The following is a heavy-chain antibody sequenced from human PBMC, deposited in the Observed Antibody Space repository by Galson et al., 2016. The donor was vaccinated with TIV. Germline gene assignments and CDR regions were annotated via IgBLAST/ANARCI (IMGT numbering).Heavy chain of an antibody. D-gene: IGHD5-12*01. V-gene: IGHV5-10-1*01. CDR3: ARHRGNMVARFEN. J-gene: IGHJ4*02. Sequence: QSGAEVKKPGESLRISCKGSGYTFTTYWISWVRQMPGKGLEWMGKIDPMDSYTNYSPSFQGHVTLSADKSIGTAYLSWGSLKASDSAIYYCARHRGNMVARFENWGQGTLVTVSS. CDR1: GYTFTTYW. CDR2: IDPMDSYT.